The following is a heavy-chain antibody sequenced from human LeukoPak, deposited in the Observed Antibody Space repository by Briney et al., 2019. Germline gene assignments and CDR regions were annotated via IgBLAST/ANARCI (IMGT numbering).Heavy chain of an antibody. CDR1: GFVVNYDY. Sequence: PGGSLRLSCAASGFVVNYDYMSWVRQAPGKGLEWVSVIYSGGSTYYADSVKGRFTISRDNSKNTVYLQMNSLRVEDTAVYYCARVKVGITYWFHPWGQGTLVTVSS. J-gene: IGHJ5*02. CDR3: ARVKVGITYWFHP. V-gene: IGHV3-66*01. CDR2: IYSGGST. D-gene: IGHD1-26*01.